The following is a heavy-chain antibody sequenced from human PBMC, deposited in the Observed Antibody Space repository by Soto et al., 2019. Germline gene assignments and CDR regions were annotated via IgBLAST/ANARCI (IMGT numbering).Heavy chain of an antibody. V-gene: IGHV4-34*01. CDR1: GRSFSGYY. D-gene: IGHD3-10*01. Sequence: SETLSLTCDVYGRSFSGYYWSWIRQPPGQGLEWIGEINHSGSTNYNPSLKSRVTISVDTSKNQFSLKLSSVTTADTAVYYCARAIRITMVRGVSWWFDPWGQGTLVTVSS. CDR2: INHSGST. CDR3: ARAIRITMVRGVSWWFDP. J-gene: IGHJ5*02.